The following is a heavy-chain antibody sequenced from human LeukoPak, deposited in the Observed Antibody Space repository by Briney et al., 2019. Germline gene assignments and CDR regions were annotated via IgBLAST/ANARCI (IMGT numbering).Heavy chain of an antibody. CDR1: GGSISSYY. CDR3: AREVYYYDSSGYFRRPHFDY. D-gene: IGHD3-22*01. J-gene: IGHJ4*02. V-gene: IGHV4-59*01. CDR2: IYYSGST. Sequence: SETLSLTCTVSGGSISSYYWSWIRQPPGKGLEWIGYIYYSGSTNYNPSPKSRVTISVDTSKNQFSLKLSSVTAADTAVYYCAREVYYYDSSGYFRRPHFDYWGQGTLVTVSS.